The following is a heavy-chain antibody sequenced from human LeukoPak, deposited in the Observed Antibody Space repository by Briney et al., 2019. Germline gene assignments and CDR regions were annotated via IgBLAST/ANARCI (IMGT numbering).Heavy chain of an antibody. D-gene: IGHD3-3*01. Sequence: ASVKVSCKASGYTFTGYAMNWVRQAPGQGLEWMGWINTNTGNPTYAQGFTGRLVFSLDTSVSTTYLQISSLNAEDTAVYYCARSAYGVHFDYWGQGTLVTVSS. CDR3: ARSAYGVHFDY. J-gene: IGHJ4*02. CDR2: INTNTGNP. CDR1: GYTFTGYA. V-gene: IGHV7-4-1*02.